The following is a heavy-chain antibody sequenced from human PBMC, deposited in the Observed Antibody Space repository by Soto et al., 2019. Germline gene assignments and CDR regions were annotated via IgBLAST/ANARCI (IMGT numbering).Heavy chain of an antibody. J-gene: IGHJ4*02. CDR1: GFSIRSYS. D-gene: IGHD6-19*01. V-gene: IGHV3-48*04. Sequence: GGSLRLSCVASGFSIRSYSMNWVRQAPGKGLEWISYISSSGGTIYYADSVKGRFTISRDNAKNSLSLQMNSLRAEDTAVYFCARDPIPVPMYYFDYRGQGSLVTVSS. CDR3: ARDPIPVPMYYFDY. CDR2: ISSSGGTI.